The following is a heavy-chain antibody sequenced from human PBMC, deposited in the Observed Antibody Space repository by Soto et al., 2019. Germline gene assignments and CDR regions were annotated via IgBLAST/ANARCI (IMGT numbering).Heavy chain of an antibody. CDR3: ARVEYGGSSPFDF. V-gene: IGHV4-31*03. CDR1: GGSISSGGYY. D-gene: IGHD1-26*01. Sequence: TSETLSLTCTVSGGSISSGGYYWTWIRQFPGKGLEWIGYVHYSGSAHYNPSLTSRLTMSVDTSKNQFSLNLSSVTAADSAVYYCARVEYGGSSPFDFWGQGTLVTVS. CDR2: VHYSGSA. J-gene: IGHJ4*02.